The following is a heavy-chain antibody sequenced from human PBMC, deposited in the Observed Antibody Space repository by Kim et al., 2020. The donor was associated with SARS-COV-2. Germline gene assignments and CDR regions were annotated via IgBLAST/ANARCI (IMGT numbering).Heavy chain of an antibody. V-gene: IGHV3-73*01. CDR2: IRNKANSYTT. J-gene: IGHJ6*02. CDR1: GFTFSGYA. CDR3: TRALDGLWFGESNYYYGMDA. Sequence: GGSLRLSCAASGFTFSGYAMHWVRQASGKGLEWVGRIRNKANSYTTAYAASVKGRFTISRDDSKNTAYLQMNSLKTEDTAVYYCTRALDGLWFGESNYYYGMDAWGQGTTVTVSS. D-gene: IGHD3-10*01.